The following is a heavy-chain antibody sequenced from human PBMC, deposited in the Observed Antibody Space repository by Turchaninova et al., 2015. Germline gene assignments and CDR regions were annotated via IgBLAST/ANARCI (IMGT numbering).Heavy chain of an antibody. D-gene: IGHD3-3*01. CDR2: IDSSSSYI. CDR1: GFNFNTYT. Sequence: LVDSGGGLVKPGGSLRLSCVVSGFNFNTYTMNWVRQAPGKGLEWVSYIDSSSSYIYYADSVKGRFTISRDNAKNSVYLQMTSLRVEDTAVYYCAWYYDQSRGFXXWGQGXLVTVSS. J-gene: IGHJ4*02. CDR3: AWYYDQSRGFXX. V-gene: IGHV3-21*01.